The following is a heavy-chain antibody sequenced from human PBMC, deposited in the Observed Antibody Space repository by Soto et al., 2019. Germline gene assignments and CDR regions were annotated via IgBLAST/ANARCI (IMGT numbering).Heavy chain of an antibody. CDR1: GGSISGHY. V-gene: IGHV4-59*11. Sequence: SETLSLTCTVSGGSISGHYWIWIRQSPGKRLEWIGYIFYTGTTNYNPSLKSRVTLSADTSKNQFSLRLSSVTAADTAVYYCARVGSSGWSPDYWGQGTLVTVSS. CDR3: ARVGSSGWSPDY. J-gene: IGHJ4*02. CDR2: IFYTGTT. D-gene: IGHD6-19*01.